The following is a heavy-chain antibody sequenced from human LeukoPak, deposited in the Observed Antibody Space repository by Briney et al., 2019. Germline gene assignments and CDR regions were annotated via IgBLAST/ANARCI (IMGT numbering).Heavy chain of an antibody. CDR2: IYPGDSDT. D-gene: IGHD3-10*01. V-gene: IGHV5-51*01. J-gene: IGHJ4*02. CDR3: ARHGYYGSGTSLGFDY. CDR1: GYSFTSYW. Sequence: GESLNISCKGSGYSFTSYWIGWVRQMPGKGLEWMGIIYPGDSDTRYSPSFQGQVTISADKSISTAYLQWSSLKASDTAMYYCARHGYYGSGTSLGFDYWGQGTLVTVSS.